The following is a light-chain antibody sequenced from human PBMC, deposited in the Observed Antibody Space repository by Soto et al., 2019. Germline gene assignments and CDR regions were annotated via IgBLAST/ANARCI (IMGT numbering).Light chain of an antibody. V-gene: IGKV3-20*01. J-gene: IGKJ5*01. CDR1: QSVSRN. Sequence: EIMMTQSPATLSVSTGESATLSCRASQSVSRNLAWYQQKPGQPPRLLIYGASSRATGVPDRFGGSGSGTDFTLTISRLEPEDFAVYYCQQYGSSPITFGQGTRLEIK. CDR2: GAS. CDR3: QQYGSSPIT.